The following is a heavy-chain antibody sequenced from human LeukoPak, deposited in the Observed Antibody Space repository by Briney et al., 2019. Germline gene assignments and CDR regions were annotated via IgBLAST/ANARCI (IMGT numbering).Heavy chain of an antibody. V-gene: IGHV3-74*01. CDR1: GFTFSSHW. Sequence: GGSLRLSCAASGFTFSSHWMHWARQAPGKGLAWVSRSDETSTAYAYSVKGRFTISRDNAKNTLYLQMTSLRAADTAVYYCVRARTTVPNLFDYWGQGTLVTVSS. CDR3: VRARTTVPNLFDY. CDR2: SDETST. J-gene: IGHJ4*02. D-gene: IGHD4-17*01.